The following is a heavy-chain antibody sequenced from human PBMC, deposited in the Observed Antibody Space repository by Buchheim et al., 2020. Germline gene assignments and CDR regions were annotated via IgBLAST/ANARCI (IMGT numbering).Heavy chain of an antibody. CDR2: IYDTGST. CDR3: ARVSGYQATVFHFYGMDV. CDR1: GGSISGNY. J-gene: IGHJ6*02. D-gene: IGHD2-2*01. V-gene: IGHV4-59*01. Sequence: QVQLQESGPGLVKPSETLSLTCSVSGGSISGNYWAWVRQPPGKGLEWIGSIYDTGSTSYSPSVKTRLTISVDTSKNQFSLDLRSVTAADTAMYYCARVSGYQATVFHFYGMDVWGQGTT.